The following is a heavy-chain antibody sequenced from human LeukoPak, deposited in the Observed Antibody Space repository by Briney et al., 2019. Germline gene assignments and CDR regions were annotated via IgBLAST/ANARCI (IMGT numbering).Heavy chain of an antibody. CDR1: GFTFSDAW. V-gene: IGHV3-23*01. CDR2: ISGSGGST. D-gene: IGHD1-14*01. CDR3: AKRITVVARDAFDF. J-gene: IGHJ3*01. Sequence: KPGGSLRLSCTASGFTFSDAWMSWVRQAPGKGLEWGSSISGSGGSTFYADSVKGWFTISRDNSKNTLYLQMNSLRVEDTAIYYCAKRITVVARDAFDFWGQGTMVTVSS.